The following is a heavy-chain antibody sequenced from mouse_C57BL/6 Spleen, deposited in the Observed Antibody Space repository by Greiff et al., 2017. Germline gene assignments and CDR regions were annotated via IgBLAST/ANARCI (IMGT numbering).Heavy chain of an antibody. J-gene: IGHJ1*03. CDR2: INPNNGGT. CDR1: GYTFTDYN. V-gene: IGHV1-22*01. D-gene: IGHD1-1*01. CDR3: ATTVVAKRYFDV. Sequence: VQLQQSGPELVKPGASVKMSCKASGYTFTDYNMHWVKQSHGKSLEWIGYINPNNGGTSYNQKFKGKATLTVNKSSSTAYMELRSLTSDDSAVYYCATTVVAKRYFDVWGTGTTVTVSS.